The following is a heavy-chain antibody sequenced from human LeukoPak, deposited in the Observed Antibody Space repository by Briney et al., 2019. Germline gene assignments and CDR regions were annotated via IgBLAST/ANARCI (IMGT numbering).Heavy chain of an antibody. CDR2: ISSSGSTR. V-gene: IGHV3-48*03. J-gene: IGHJ4*02. D-gene: IGHD3-10*01. CDR1: GFTFSSYE. Sequence: PGGSLRLSCAASGFTFSSYEMNWVRQAPGKGLEWVPYISSSGSTRYQADSVKGRFTISRDNAEKSLYLQMNSLRVEDTGVYYCARVDSGVWGQGTLVTVSS. CDR3: ARVDSGV.